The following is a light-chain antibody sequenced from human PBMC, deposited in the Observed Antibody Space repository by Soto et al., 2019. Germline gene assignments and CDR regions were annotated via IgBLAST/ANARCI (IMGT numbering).Light chain of an antibody. CDR2: EVR. Sequence: QSALTQPASVSGSPGQSITISCTGTTSDVGGSNYVSWYQQHPGKAPKLIISEVRNRPSGVSNRFSGSKSGNTASLAISGLQAEDEGDYYCISYATGGLTPYVFGTGTKLTVL. CDR1: TSDVGGSNY. CDR3: ISYATGGLTPYV. V-gene: IGLV2-14*01. J-gene: IGLJ1*01.